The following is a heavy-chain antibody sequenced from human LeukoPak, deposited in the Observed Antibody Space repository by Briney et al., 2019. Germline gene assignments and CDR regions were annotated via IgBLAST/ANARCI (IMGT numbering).Heavy chain of an antibody. J-gene: IGHJ4*02. V-gene: IGHV1-2*02. CDR2: INPNSGGS. Sequence: ASVNVSCKASGYTFTDYYMHWVRQAPGQGLEWMGWINPNSGGSIFAQKFQGRVTITADESTSTAYMELSSLRSEDTAVYYCAREQVMGGYDHDFDYWGQGTLVTVSS. CDR3: AREQVMGGYDHDFDY. D-gene: IGHD5-12*01. CDR1: GYTFTDYY.